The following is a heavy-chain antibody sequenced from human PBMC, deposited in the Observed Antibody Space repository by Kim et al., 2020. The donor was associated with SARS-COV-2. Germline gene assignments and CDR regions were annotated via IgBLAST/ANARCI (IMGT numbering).Heavy chain of an antibody. V-gene: IGHV3-53*01. J-gene: IGHJ4*02. D-gene: IGHD3-22*01. CDR2: T. CDR3: ARATWLRGPCDY. Sequence: TNYEDYVKGRFTISRDNSKNTRYLQKNSLRAEDTAVYYCARATWLRGPCDYWGQGTLVTVSS.